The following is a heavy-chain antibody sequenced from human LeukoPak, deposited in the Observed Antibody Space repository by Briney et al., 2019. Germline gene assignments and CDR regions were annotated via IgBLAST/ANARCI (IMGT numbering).Heavy chain of an antibody. CDR2: IIPIFGTA. Sequence: SVKVSCKASGGTFSSYAISWVPQAPGQGLEWMGEIIPIFGTANYAQKFQGRVTITADESTSTAYMELSSLRSEYTAVYYCASISATFNEGFDYWGQGTLVTVSS. V-gene: IGHV1-69*13. D-gene: IGHD3-16*01. CDR3: ASISATFNEGFDY. J-gene: IGHJ4*02. CDR1: GGTFSSYA.